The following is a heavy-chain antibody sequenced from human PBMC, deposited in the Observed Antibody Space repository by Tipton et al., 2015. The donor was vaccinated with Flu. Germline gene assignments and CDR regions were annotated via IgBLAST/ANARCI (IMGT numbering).Heavy chain of an antibody. J-gene: IGHJ4*02. CDR2: IYPDDSDT. D-gene: IGHD6-19*01. CDR1: GYSFPNYW. V-gene: IGHV5-51*01. CDR3: AKIAGGWESPIDY. Sequence: VQLVQSGAEVRKPGESLKISCQGSGYSFPNYWIGWARQMPGKGLEWMGTIYPDDSDTKYSPSFQGQVTISADRSTRTAYLQWNKLEASDTAMYFCAKIAGGWESPIDYWGQGTLVTVSS.